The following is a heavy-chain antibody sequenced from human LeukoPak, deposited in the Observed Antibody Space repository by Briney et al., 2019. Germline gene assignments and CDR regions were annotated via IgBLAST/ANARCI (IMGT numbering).Heavy chain of an antibody. V-gene: IGHV1-18*04. Sequence: GASVKVSCKASGYTFTGYYIHWVRQAPGQGLEWIGWISAYNGNTNYAQKLQGRVTMTTDTSTSTAYMELRSLRSDDTAVYYCARELPEEGLDSSGQRPMPTAS. CDR3: ARELPEEGLDS. CDR2: ISAYNGNT. J-gene: IGHJ3*02. D-gene: IGHD2-2*01. CDR1: GYTFTGYY.